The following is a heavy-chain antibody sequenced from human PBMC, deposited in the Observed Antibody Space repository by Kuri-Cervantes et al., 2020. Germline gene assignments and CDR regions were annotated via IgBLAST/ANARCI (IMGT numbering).Heavy chain of an antibody. CDR3: ARESSDGYLKGGFDY. CDR1: GGSISSSNW. Sequence: GSLRLSCAVSGGSISSSNWWSWVRQPPGKGLEWIGEIYHSGSTNYSPSLKSRVTISVDKSKNQFSLKLSSVTAADTAVYYCARESSDGYLKGGFDYWGQGTLVTVSS. V-gene: IGHV4-4*02. D-gene: IGHD5-24*01. J-gene: IGHJ4*02. CDR2: IYHSGST.